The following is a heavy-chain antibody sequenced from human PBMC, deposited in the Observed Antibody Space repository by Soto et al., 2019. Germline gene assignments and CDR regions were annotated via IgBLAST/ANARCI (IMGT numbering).Heavy chain of an antibody. CDR3: AKGSESWLLKPDY. D-gene: IGHD5-12*01. J-gene: IGHJ4*02. V-gene: IGHV3-23*01. Sequence: PGGSLSLSCAASCFTFSSYAMSWVRQAPGKALEWVSAISGSGGSTYYADSVKGRFTISRDNSKNTLYLQMSSLRAEDTAVYYGAKGSESWLLKPDYWGQGTLVTVSS. CDR1: CFTFSSYA. CDR2: ISGSGGST.